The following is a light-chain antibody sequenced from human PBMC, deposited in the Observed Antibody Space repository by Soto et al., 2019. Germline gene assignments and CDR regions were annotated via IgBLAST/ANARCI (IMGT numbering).Light chain of an antibody. J-gene: IGKJ1*01. CDR3: QQYNSWPRT. V-gene: IGKV3-20*01. Sequence: SVLTQSPGTLSLSPGERATLSCRASQSVSSSYLAWYQQKPGQAPRLLIYGASSRATGIPDRFSGSGSGTEFTLTITSLQSEDFAVYYCQQYNSWPRTFGQGTKVE. CDR2: GAS. CDR1: QSVSSSY.